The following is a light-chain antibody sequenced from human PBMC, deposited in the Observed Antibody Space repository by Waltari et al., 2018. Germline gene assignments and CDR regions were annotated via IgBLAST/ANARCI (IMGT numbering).Light chain of an antibody. CDR3: QQHNHWPPIT. J-gene: IGKJ5*01. CDR1: QSITSN. V-gene: IGKV3-15*01. Sequence: EILMTQSPVTLSVSPGERATLSCRASQSITSNLAWYQQKPGQALRLLIYDASTRAPSTPARFRGSGSGTEFTLTISSLQSEDYAVYYCQQHNHWPPITFGQGTRLEIK. CDR2: DAS.